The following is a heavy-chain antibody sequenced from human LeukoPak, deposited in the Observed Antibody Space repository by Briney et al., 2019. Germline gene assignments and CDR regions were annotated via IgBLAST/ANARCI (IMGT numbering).Heavy chain of an antibody. Sequence: GASVKVSCKASAYTFTGYYMHWVRQAPGQGLEWMGRIIPILGIANYARKFQGRVTITADKSTSTAYMELSSLRSEDTAVYYCARVDTAMVIDYWGQGTLVTVSS. V-gene: IGHV1-69*02. CDR3: ARVDTAMVIDY. CDR2: IIPILGIA. J-gene: IGHJ4*02. CDR1: AYTFTGYY. D-gene: IGHD5-18*01.